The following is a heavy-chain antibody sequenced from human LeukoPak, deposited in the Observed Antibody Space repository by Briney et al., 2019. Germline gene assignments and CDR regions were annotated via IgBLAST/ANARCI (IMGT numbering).Heavy chain of an antibody. V-gene: IGHV3-23*01. Sequence: GGSLRLSCAASGFTFSSYAMSWVRQAPGKGLEWVSDITGSGGNTYYADSVKGRFTISRDNSKNTLYLQMNSLRAEDTAVYYCAEHPHTAMVTSNFDYWGQGTLVTVSS. CDR1: GFTFSSYA. J-gene: IGHJ4*02. D-gene: IGHD5-18*01. CDR2: ITGSGGNT. CDR3: AEHPHTAMVTSNFDY.